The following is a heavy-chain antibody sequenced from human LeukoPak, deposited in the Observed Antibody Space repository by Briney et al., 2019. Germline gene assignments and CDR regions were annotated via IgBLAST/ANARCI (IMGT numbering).Heavy chain of an antibody. CDR3: ARGVASRTPYYYYGMDV. CDR1: GGTFSSYA. V-gene: IGHV1-18*01. Sequence: ASVTVSCKASGGTFSSYAISWVRQAPGQGLEWMGWISAYNGNTNYAQKLQGRVTMTTDTSTSTAYMELRSLRSDDTAVYYCARGVASRTPYYYYGMDVWGQGTTVTVSS. J-gene: IGHJ6*02. D-gene: IGHD2-15*01. CDR2: ISAYNGNT.